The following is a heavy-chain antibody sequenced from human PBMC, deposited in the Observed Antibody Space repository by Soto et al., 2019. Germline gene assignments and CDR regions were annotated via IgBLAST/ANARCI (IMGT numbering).Heavy chain of an antibody. V-gene: IGHV1-2*02. Sequence: ASVKVSCKASGYTFTAFYMNWVRQAPEQGLEWMGWVNPNTGVTKYAQKFQGRVTMTRDTSINTAYMELSGLTSDDTAVYYCTTLRLEPWGQGTLVTVSS. D-gene: IGHD3-9*01. J-gene: IGHJ5*02. CDR3: TTLRLEP. CDR1: GYTFTAFY. CDR2: VNPNTGVT.